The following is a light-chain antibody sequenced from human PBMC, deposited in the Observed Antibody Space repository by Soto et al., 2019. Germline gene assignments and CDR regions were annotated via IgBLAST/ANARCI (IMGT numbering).Light chain of an antibody. CDR1: QSVTTR. CDR3: QQYNNWSWT. Sequence: EIVMTQSPATLSVSPGEGATLSCRAGQSVTTRLAWYQRKPGQGPRLLIYDASTRATGIAARISGSGSGTEFTLTISSLQSEDFAIYYCQQYNNWSWTFGQGTKVEIK. CDR2: DAS. V-gene: IGKV3-15*01. J-gene: IGKJ1*01.